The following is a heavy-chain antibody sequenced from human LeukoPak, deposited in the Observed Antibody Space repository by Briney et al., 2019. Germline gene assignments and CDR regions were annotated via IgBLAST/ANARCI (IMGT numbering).Heavy chain of an antibody. CDR2: ISAYNGNT. V-gene: IGHV1-18*01. CDR1: DYTFTSYG. Sequence: GASVKVSCKASDYTFTSYGISWVRQAPGQGLEWMGWISAYNGNTNYAQKLQGRVTMTTDTSTSTAYMELRSLRSDDTAVYYCARTGYCSSTSCFPYYYYGMDVWGQGTTVTVSS. J-gene: IGHJ6*02. D-gene: IGHD2-2*01. CDR3: ARTGYCSSTSCFPYYYYGMDV.